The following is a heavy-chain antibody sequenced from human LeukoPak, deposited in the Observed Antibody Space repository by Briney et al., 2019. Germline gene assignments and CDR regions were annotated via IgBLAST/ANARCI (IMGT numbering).Heavy chain of an antibody. D-gene: IGHD3-10*01. J-gene: IGHJ6*03. CDR2: ISSSGSNI. V-gene: IGHV3-11*04. CDR1: GFTFSDYY. CDR3: ARLSAYYYGSYFYYYMDV. Sequence: GGSLRLSCAASGFTFSDYYMSWIRQAPGKGLEWVSYISSSGSNIYYADSVKGRFTISRDNGKESVYLHMSSLRAEDTALYYCARLSAYYYGSYFYYYMDVWGKGTTVTVSS.